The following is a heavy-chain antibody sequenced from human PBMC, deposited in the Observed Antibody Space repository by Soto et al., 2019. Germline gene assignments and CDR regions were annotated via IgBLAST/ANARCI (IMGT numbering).Heavy chain of an antibody. J-gene: IGHJ6*03. CDR1: GGSISSYY. D-gene: IGHD2-2*01. V-gene: IGHV4-59*01. Sequence: TLSLTCTVSGGSISSYYWSWIRQPPGKGLEWIGYIYYSGSTNYNPSLKSRVTISVDTSKNQFSLKLSSVTAADTAVYYCARVTYCNSTSCSNYYYYMDVWGKGTTVTVSS. CDR3: ARVTYCNSTSCSNYYYYMDV. CDR2: IYYSGST.